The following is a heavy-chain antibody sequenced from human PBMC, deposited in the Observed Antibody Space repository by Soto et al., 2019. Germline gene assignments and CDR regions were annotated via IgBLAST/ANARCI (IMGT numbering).Heavy chain of an antibody. CDR3: ASLRLLEWLSDYGMDV. V-gene: IGHV3-7*03. CDR2: IKQDGSEK. CDR1: GFTFSSYW. J-gene: IGHJ6*02. D-gene: IGHD3-3*01. Sequence: PGGSLRLSCAASGFTFSSYWMSWVRQAPGKGLEWVANIKQDGSEKYYVDSVKGRFTISRDNAKNSLYLQMNSLRAEDTAVYYCASLRLLEWLSDYGMDVWGQGTTVTVSS.